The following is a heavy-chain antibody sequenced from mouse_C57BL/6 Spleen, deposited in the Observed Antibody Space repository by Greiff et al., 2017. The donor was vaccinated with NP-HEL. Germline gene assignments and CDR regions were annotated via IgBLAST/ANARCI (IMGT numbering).Heavy chain of an antibody. D-gene: IGHD2-2*01. V-gene: IGHV1-69*01. CDR1: GYTFTSYW. CDR3: ARGKRGVTTDWYFDV. CDR2: IDPSDSYT. Sequence: QVQLKQPGAELVMPGASVKLSCKASGYTFTSYWMHWVKQRPGQGLEWIGEIDPSDSYTNYNQKFKGKSTLTVDKSSSTAYMQLSSLTSEDSAVYYCARGKRGVTTDWYFDVWGTGTTVTVSS. J-gene: IGHJ1*03.